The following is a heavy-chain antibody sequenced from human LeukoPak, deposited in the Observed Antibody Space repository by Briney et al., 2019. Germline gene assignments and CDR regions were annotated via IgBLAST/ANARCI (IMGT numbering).Heavy chain of an antibody. Sequence: GGSLRLSCAASGFTVSSNYMSWVRQAPGKGLEWVSVIYSGGSTYYADSVKGRFTISRDNSKNTLYLQMNSLRAEDTAVYYCAKDLWGFVEVAAILDYWGQGTLVTVSS. CDR2: IYSGGST. J-gene: IGHJ4*02. V-gene: IGHV3-53*01. CDR3: AKDLWGFVEVAAILDY. D-gene: IGHD2-15*01. CDR1: GFTVSSNY.